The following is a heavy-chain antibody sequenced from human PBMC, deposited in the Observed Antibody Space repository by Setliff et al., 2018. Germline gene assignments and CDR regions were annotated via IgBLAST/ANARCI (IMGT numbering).Heavy chain of an antibody. J-gene: IGHJ4*02. CDR1: GFTFSSFW. D-gene: IGHD1-1*01. V-gene: IGHV3-74*01. CDR2: INSDGSST. Sequence: GGSLRLSCAASGFTFSSFWMHWVRQAPGKGLVWVSRINSDGSSTNYADSVKGQFTVSRDNAKNTLYLQMNSLRAEDTAVYYCARDGHNVYYFDYWGLGTLVTVSS. CDR3: ARDGHNVYYFDY.